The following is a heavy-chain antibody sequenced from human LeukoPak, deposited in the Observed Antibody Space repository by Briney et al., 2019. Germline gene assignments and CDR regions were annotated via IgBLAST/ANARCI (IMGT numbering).Heavy chain of an antibody. CDR3: AREILYDSIGYYQDY. D-gene: IGHD3-22*01. J-gene: IGHJ4*02. CDR1: GFIFDDYG. Sequence: GGSLRLSCAASGFIFDDYGMSWVRQAPGKGLEWVSGINWSGGSTGYADSVKGRFTISRDNAKNSLYLQMNSLRAEDTALYYCAREILYDSIGYYQDYWGQGTLVTVSS. CDR2: INWSGGST. V-gene: IGHV3-20*04.